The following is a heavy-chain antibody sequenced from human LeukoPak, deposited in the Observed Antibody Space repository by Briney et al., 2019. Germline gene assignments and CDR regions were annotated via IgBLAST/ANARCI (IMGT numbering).Heavy chain of an antibody. CDR2: ISAYNGNT. J-gene: IGHJ4*02. CDR1: GGTFSSYA. Sequence: ASVKVSCKASGGTFSSYAISWVRQAPGQGLEWMGWISAYNGNTNYAQKLQGRVTMTTDTSTSTAYMELRSLRSDDTAVYYCARVVGYDYVWGSYRYYDYWGQGTLVTVSS. V-gene: IGHV1-18*01. D-gene: IGHD3-16*02. CDR3: ARVVGYDYVWGSYRYYDY.